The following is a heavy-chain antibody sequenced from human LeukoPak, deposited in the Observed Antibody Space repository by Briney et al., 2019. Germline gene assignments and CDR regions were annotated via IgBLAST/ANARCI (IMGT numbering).Heavy chain of an antibody. CDR1: GGSISSHY. Sequence: TLSLTCTVSGGSISSHYWNWIRQPPGKGLEWIEYIYYSGSTNYNPSLKSRVTISLDTSKSQFSLKLSSVTAADTAVYYCAREGSRWVDFDYWGQGTLVTVSS. CDR2: IYYSGST. D-gene: IGHD1-26*01. V-gene: IGHV4-59*11. CDR3: AREGSRWVDFDY. J-gene: IGHJ4*02.